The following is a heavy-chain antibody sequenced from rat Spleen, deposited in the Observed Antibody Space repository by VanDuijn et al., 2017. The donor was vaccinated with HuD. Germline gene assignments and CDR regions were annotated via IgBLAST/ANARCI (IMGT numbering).Heavy chain of an antibody. CDR3: ARLGIAAIGNWFGY. Sequence: EVQVVESGGGLVQPGRSLKLSCAASGFTFSNYGMAWVRQAPTKGLEWVATINYDGTSTHYRDSVKGRFTISRDNAKSTLYLQMDSLRSEDTATYYCARLGIAAIGNWFGYWCQGTLVTVSS. CDR1: GFTFSNYG. V-gene: IGHV5-29*01. CDR2: INYDGTST. J-gene: IGHJ3*01. D-gene: IGHD1-2*01.